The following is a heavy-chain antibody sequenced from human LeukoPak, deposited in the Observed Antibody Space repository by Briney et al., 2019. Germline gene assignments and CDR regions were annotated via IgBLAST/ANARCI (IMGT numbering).Heavy chain of an antibody. CDR1: GFTFSNAW. V-gene: IGHV3-15*07. CDR2: IKSKTDGGTT. D-gene: IGHD3-3*01. J-gene: IGHJ4*02. Sequence: GGSLRLSCAASGFTFSNAWMNWVRQAPGKGLEWVGRIKSKTDGGTTDYAAPVKGRFTISRDDSKNTLYLQMNSLKTEDTAMYYCWAPRYYDFWSGYFATFDYWGQGTLVTVSS. CDR3: WAPRYYDFWSGYFATFDY.